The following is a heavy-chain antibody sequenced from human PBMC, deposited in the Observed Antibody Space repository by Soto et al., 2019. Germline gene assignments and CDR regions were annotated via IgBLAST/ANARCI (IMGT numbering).Heavy chain of an antibody. V-gene: IGHV1-3*01. Sequence: GASVKVSCKASGYTFTSYAMHWVRQAPGQRLEWMGWINAGNGNTKYSQKFQGRVTITRDTSASTAYMELSSLRSEDTAVYYCAREEGWHDYYYYYGMDVWGQGTTVTVSS. CDR2: INAGNGNT. CDR1: GYTFTSYA. J-gene: IGHJ6*02. D-gene: IGHD2-15*01. CDR3: AREEGWHDYYYYYGMDV.